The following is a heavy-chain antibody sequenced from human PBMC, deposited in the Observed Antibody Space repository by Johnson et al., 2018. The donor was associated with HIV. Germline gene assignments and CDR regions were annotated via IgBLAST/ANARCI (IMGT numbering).Heavy chain of an antibody. Sequence: QVLLVESGGGVVQPGRSLRLSCAASGFTFSSYDMHWVRQAPGKGLEWVAVISYDGSKTYFGDSVKGRFTSSRDNSKNTLYLQMNSLRAEDTAVYYCAKDRWGELLQNAFDIWGQGTMVTVSS. D-gene: IGHD1-26*01. CDR3: AKDRWGELLQNAFDI. V-gene: IGHV3-30*18. CDR2: ISYDGSKT. J-gene: IGHJ3*02. CDR1: GFTFSSYD.